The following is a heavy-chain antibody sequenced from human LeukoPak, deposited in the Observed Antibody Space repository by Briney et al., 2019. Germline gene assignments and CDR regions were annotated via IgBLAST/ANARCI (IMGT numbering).Heavy chain of an antibody. V-gene: IGHV7-4-1*02. Sequence: ASVKVSCKASGYTFTSYAMNWVRQAPGQGLEWMGWINTNTGNPTYAQGFTGRFVFSLDTSVSTAYLQISSLKAEDTAVYYCARDQSSSWSHYYYMDVWGKGTTVAVSS. D-gene: IGHD6-13*01. CDR1: GYTFTSYA. J-gene: IGHJ6*03. CDR2: INTNTGNP. CDR3: ARDQSSSWSHYYYMDV.